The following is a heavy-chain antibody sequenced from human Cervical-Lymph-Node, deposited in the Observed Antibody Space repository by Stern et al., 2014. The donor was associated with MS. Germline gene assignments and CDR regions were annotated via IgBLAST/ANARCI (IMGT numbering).Heavy chain of an antibody. CDR1: GASMTTGSYY. J-gene: IGHJ3*01. D-gene: IGHD2-21*02. Sequence: QVQLQESGPGLVKPSQTLSLTCTVSGASMTTGSYYWNWIRQPAGKGVEWIGQIYTSGSASYHPSLKNRLSMSVDTSKNHFSLILGSVTAADTAVYYCARGDRRLRAFDLWGQGTMVTVSS. V-gene: IGHV4-61*02. CDR3: ARGDRRLRAFDL. CDR2: IYTSGSA.